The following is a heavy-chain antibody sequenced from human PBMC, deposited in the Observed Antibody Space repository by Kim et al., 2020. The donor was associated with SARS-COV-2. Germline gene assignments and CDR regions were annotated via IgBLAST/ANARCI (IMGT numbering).Heavy chain of an antibody. Sequence: SLSSRVTISVDTSKNQFSLKLSSVTAADTAVYYCARGGAPEVTATDAFDIWGQGTMVTVSS. CDR3: ARGGAPEVTATDAFDI. V-gene: IGHV4-31*02. J-gene: IGHJ3*02. D-gene: IGHD2-21*02.